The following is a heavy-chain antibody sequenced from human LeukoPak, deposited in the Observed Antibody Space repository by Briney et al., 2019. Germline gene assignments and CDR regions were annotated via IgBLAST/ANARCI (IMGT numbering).Heavy chain of an antibody. CDR1: GGSISSGSYY. Sequence: SETLSLTCTVSGGSISSGSYYWGWIRQPPGKGLEWIGTIYYSGSTYYNPSLKSRVTMSIDTSNNQFSLKLTSVTAADSGVYYCARHFTPLEWLSRYYYYFYYMDVWGEGTTVTVSS. CDR3: ARHFTPLEWLSRYYYYFYYMDV. D-gene: IGHD3-3*01. CDR2: IYYSGST. V-gene: IGHV4-39*01. J-gene: IGHJ6*03.